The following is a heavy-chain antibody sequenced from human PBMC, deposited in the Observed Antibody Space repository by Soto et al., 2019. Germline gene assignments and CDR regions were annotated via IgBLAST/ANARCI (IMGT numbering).Heavy chain of an antibody. J-gene: IGHJ4*02. CDR2: IYYSGRT. D-gene: IGHD6-13*01. Sequence: QVQLQESGPGLVKPSETLSLTCTVSGGSISSYYWSWIRQPPGKGLEWIGYIYYSGRTNYNPSLKRRVTISVDTSKNQFSLKLSSVTAADTAVYYCARGRGSSSWYSWGAGKGYFDYWGQGTLVTVSS. CDR1: GGSISSYY. V-gene: IGHV4-59*08. CDR3: ARGRGSSSWYSWGAGKGYFDY.